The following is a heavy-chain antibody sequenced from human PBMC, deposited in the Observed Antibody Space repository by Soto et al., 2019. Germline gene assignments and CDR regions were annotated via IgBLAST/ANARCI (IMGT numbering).Heavy chain of an antibody. J-gene: IGHJ6*02. CDR1: GYTFTSYA. CDR3: ARDPALWFGESPSYGMDV. Sequence: QVQLVQSGAEVNKPGASVKVSCKASGYTFTSYAMHWVRQAPGQRLEWMGWINAGNGNTKYSQKFQGRVTITRDTSASTANMELSSLRSEDTAVYYCARDPALWFGESPSYGMDVWGQGTTVTVSS. V-gene: IGHV1-3*01. D-gene: IGHD3-10*01. CDR2: INAGNGNT.